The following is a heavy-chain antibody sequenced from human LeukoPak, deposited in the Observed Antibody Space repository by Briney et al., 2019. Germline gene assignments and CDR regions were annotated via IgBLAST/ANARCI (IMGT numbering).Heavy chain of an antibody. CDR2: ISSSGSTI. Sequence: PGGSLRLSCAASGFTFSSYEMNWVRQAPGKGLEWVSYISSSGSTIYYADSVKGRFTISRDNAKNSLYLQLNSLKTEDTAVYYCVRVVTTSSGWYHFDNWGQGTLVTVSS. CDR1: GFTFSSYE. CDR3: VRVVTTSSGWYHFDN. J-gene: IGHJ4*02. V-gene: IGHV3-48*03. D-gene: IGHD6-13*01.